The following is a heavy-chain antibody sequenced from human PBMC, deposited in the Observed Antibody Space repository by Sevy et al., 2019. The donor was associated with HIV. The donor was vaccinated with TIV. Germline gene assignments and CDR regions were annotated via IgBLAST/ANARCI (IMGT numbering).Heavy chain of an antibody. CDR3: ARDSYYDTPGYLFGMDV. J-gene: IGHJ6*02. CDR1: GFTFSSFS. D-gene: IGHD3-22*01. CDR2: ISSTSTTI. Sequence: GGSLRLSCAASGFTFSSFSMNWVRQTPGKGLEWISHISSTSTTIDYADSVKGRFTISRDNAKNSLYLQMNSLRDEDTAIYYCARDSYYDTPGYLFGMDVWGQGTTVTVS. V-gene: IGHV3-48*02.